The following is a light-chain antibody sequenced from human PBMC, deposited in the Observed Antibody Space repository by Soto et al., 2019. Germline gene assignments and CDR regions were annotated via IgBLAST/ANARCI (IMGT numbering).Light chain of an antibody. J-gene: IGKJ2*03. CDR3: QQYTDWPSYS. Sequence: DIQITQSPSYVSASVGDRVTITCRASQGIKNWLAWYQQKPGKAPNLLIYTGSSLQSGVPSRFSGSGSGTEFTLTISSLQSEDFAVYFCQQYTDWPSYSFGQGTKVDIK. CDR2: TGS. CDR1: QGIKNW. V-gene: IGKV1-12*01.